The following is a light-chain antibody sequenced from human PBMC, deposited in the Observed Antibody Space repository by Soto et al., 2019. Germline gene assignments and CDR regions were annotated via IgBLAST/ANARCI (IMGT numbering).Light chain of an antibody. V-gene: IGKV3-20*01. Sequence: ERVLTQSPGTLSLSPGERATLSCRASQSVSSNHLAWYQQKPGRAPRLLIYNASNRATGIPDRFSGSGSGTDFTLTIRRLEPEDSAVYYCQQYGSSPTWTFGQGTTGDIK. J-gene: IGKJ1*01. CDR2: NAS. CDR1: QSVSSNH. CDR3: QQYGSSPTWT.